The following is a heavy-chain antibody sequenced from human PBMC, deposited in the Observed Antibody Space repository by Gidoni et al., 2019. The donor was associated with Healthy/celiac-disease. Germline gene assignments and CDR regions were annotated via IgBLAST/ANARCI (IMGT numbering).Heavy chain of an antibody. J-gene: IGHJ4*02. CDR2: ISGSGGST. Sequence: VQLLESGGGLVQPGGSLRLSCAPSGFTFSSYAMSWVRKAPGKGMEWGSAISGSGGSTYDADSVKGRFTISRDNSKNTLYLQMNSLRAEDTAVYYCAKGQRGFTMIVVAADYWGQGTLVTVSS. CDR3: AKGQRGFTMIVVAADY. V-gene: IGHV3-23*01. CDR1: GFTFSSYA. D-gene: IGHD3-22*01.